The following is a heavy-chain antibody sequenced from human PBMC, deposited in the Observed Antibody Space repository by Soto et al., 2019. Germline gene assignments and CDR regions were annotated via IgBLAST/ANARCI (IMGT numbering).Heavy chain of an antibody. CDR3: ARHLSVRSRSYYSGVLGFDP. V-gene: IGHV4-39*01. CDR2: IYYSGST. J-gene: IGHJ5*02. D-gene: IGHD3-10*01. Sequence: ESLTLSCGVSGGSISSSSYYGGWIRQPPGKGLEWIGSIYYSGSTYYNPSLKSRVTISVDTSKNQFSLKLSSVTAADTAVYYCARHLSVRSRSYYSGVLGFDPWGQGTLVTVYS. CDR1: GGSISSSSYY.